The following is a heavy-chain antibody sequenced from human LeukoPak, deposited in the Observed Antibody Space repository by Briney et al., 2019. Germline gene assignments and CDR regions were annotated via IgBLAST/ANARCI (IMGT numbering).Heavy chain of an antibody. D-gene: IGHD4-23*01. V-gene: IGHV3-48*01. CDR1: GFTFSSYT. J-gene: IGHJ4*02. Sequence: GGSLRLSCAASGFTFSSYTMNWVRQAPGKGLEWVSSISSSSRTTYYADSVKGRFTISRDNAENSLFLQMNSLRAEDTAVYYCARPLSVVNPRWGQGTLVTVSS. CDR3: ARPLSVVNPR. CDR2: ISSSSRTT.